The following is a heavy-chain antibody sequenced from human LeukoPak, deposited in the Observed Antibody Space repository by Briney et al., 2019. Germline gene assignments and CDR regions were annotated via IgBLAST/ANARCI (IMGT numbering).Heavy chain of an antibody. Sequence: PGGSLRLSCAASGFTFSSYWMSWVRQAPGKGLEWVANIKQDGSEKYYVDSVKGRFTISRDDAKSSLYLQMNSLRAEDTAVYYCARGSTVTTFDYWGQGTLVTVSS. J-gene: IGHJ4*02. D-gene: IGHD4-17*01. CDR3: ARGSTVTTFDY. CDR2: IKQDGSEK. V-gene: IGHV3-7*01. CDR1: GFTFSSYW.